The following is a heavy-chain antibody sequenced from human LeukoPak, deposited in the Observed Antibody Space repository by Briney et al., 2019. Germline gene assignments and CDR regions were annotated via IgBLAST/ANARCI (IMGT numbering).Heavy chain of an antibody. CDR3: ARSQGIAVAGTRYYYYGMDV. CDR2: ISGYNGDT. Sequence: ASVKVSCEASGYTFISYGISWVRQAPGQGLEWMGWISGYNGDTKYTQKLQGRVTMTTDTSTSTAYMELRSLSSVTAADTAVYYCARSQGIAVAGTRYYYYGMDVWGQGTTVTVSS. V-gene: IGHV1-18*01. J-gene: IGHJ6*02. D-gene: IGHD6-19*01. CDR1: GYTFISYG.